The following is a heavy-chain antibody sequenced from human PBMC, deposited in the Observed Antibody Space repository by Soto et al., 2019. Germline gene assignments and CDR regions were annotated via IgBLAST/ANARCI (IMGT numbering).Heavy chain of an antibody. CDR3: ARGAPLIAAAVYFDY. Sequence: PSEALSLTCTVSGGSISSYYWSWIRQPPGKGLEWIGYIYYSGSTNYNPSLKSRVTISVDTSKNQFSLKLSSVTAADTSVYYCARGAPLIAAAVYFDYWGLGILVPVSS. V-gene: IGHV4-59*01. D-gene: IGHD6-13*01. CDR2: IYYSGST. J-gene: IGHJ4*02. CDR1: GGSISSYY.